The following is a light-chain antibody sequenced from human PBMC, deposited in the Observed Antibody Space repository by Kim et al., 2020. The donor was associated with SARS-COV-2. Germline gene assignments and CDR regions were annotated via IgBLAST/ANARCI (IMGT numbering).Light chain of an antibody. CDR2: VDSDGSH. V-gene: IGLV4-69*01. CDR1: PKCNAYS. CDR3: LPWGPGMQV. Sequence: VKPTSTRSPKCNAYSIAWHHQQPEQGPQYLMNVDSDGSHTRGDGIPDRCSGSSSEAERYRTISSHQPEDEADYYCLPWGPGMQVFGGGTQLTVL. J-gene: IGLJ2*01.